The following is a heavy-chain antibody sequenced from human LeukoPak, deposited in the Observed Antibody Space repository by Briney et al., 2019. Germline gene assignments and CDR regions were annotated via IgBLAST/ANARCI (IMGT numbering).Heavy chain of an antibody. CDR3: ARDRVTGEAFDI. D-gene: IGHD1-20*01. Sequence: RGSLRLSCAASRFTFSSYSMNWVRQAPGKGLERVSYISSSSRYIYYADSVKARFTISRDNAKNSLYLQMNSLRAEDTAVYYCARDRVTGEAFDIWGQGTMVTVSS. CDR2: ISSSSRYI. J-gene: IGHJ3*02. V-gene: IGHV3-21*01. CDR1: RFTFSSYS.